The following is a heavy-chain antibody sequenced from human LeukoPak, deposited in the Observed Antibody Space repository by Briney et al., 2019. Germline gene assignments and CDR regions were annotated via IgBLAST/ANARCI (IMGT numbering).Heavy chain of an antibody. D-gene: IGHD3-10*01. V-gene: IGHV4-59*12. J-gene: IGHJ4*02. Sequence: SETLSLTCTVSGGSISSYYWSWIRQPPGKGLEWIGEIYHSGSTNYNPSLKSRVTISVDKSKNQFSLKLSSVTAADTAVYYCARVSGYYGSGTDYWGQGTLVTVSS. CDR3: ARVSGYYGSGTDY. CDR2: IYHSGST. CDR1: GGSISSYY.